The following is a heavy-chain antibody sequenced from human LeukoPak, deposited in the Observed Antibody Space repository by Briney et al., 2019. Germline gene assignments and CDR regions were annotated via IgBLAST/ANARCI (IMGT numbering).Heavy chain of an antibody. CDR3: ARDLGANY. D-gene: IGHD4/OR15-4a*01. Sequence: GGSLRLSCAASGFTVSSNYMSWVRQAPGKGLEWVAVIWYDGSNKYYAGSVEGRFTISRDNSKNTLYLQMNSLRAEDTAVYYCARDLGANYWGQGTLVTVSS. V-gene: IGHV3-33*08. CDR1: GFTVSSNY. CDR2: IWYDGSNK. J-gene: IGHJ4*02.